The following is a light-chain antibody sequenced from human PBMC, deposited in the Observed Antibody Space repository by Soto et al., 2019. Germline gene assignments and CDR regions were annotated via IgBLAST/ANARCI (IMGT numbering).Light chain of an antibody. CDR3: YSAADNNQGV. CDR1: VLAKKY. Sequence: SYDLTQPSSVSVSPGQTARITCSGDVLAKKYARWFQQKPGQAPVLVIYKDSERPSGIPERFSGSSSGTTVTLTISGAQVEDEADYYCYSAADNNQGVFGGGTKVTVL. CDR2: KDS. V-gene: IGLV3-27*01. J-gene: IGLJ2*01.